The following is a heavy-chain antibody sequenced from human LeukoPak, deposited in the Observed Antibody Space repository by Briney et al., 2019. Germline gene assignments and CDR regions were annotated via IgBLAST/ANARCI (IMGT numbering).Heavy chain of an antibody. J-gene: IGHJ5*02. CDR3: ARGRGLGWFGEYNWFDP. V-gene: IGHV4-34*01. D-gene: IGHD3-10*01. CDR1: GGSFSGYY. Sequence: PSETLSLTCAVYGGSFSGYYWSWIRQPPGKGLEWIGEINHSGSTNYNPSLKSRVTISVDTSKNQFSLKLSSVTAADTAVYYCARGRGLGWFGEYNWFDPWGQGTLVTVSS. CDR2: INHSGST.